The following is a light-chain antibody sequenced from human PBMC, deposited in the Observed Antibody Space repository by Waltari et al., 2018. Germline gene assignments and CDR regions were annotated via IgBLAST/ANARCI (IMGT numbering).Light chain of an antibody. J-gene: IGKJ1*01. CDR3: QHYNSFPWT. Sequence: DIQMTQSPSTLSASVGDRVTITCRASQSISSWLVWYQQKPGKAPKFLIYKASNLESGVPSRFSGSGSGTEFTLTISSLQPDDFATYYCQHYNSFPWTFGQGTKVEIK. V-gene: IGKV1-5*03. CDR1: QSISSW. CDR2: KAS.